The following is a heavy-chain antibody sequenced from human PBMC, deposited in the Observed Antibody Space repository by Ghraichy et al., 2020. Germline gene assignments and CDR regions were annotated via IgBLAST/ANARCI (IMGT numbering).Heavy chain of an antibody. CDR2: IHGSGGST. CDR3: AKDLIVVVITVNDY. Sequence: GGSLRLSCAASGFTFSSYAMSWVRQAPGKGLEWVSAIHGSGGSTYYADSVNGRFTISRDNSKTTLYLQMNSLIAEDTAVYYCAKDLIVVVITVNDYWGQGTLVTVSS. V-gene: IGHV3-23*01. J-gene: IGHJ4*02. CDR1: GFTFSSYA. D-gene: IGHD3-22*01.